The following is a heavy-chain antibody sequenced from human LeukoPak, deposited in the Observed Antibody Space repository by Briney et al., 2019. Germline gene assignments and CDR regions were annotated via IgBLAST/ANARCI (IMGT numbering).Heavy chain of an antibody. D-gene: IGHD3-22*01. J-gene: IGHJ4*02. V-gene: IGHV7-4-1*02. CDR1: GYTFTSYA. Sequence: ASVKVSCKASGYTFTSYAMNWVRQAPGQGLEWMGWVNTNTGNPTYAQGFTGRFVFSLDTSVSTAYLQISSLKAEDTAVYYCAREKDYYDSSGYNDYWGQGTLVTVSS. CDR3: AREKDYYDSSGYNDY. CDR2: VNTNTGNP.